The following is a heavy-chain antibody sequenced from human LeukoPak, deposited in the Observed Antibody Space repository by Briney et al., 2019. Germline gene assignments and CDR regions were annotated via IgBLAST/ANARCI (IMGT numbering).Heavy chain of an antibody. CDR1: GFSVSSDY. CDR2: IYSSGST. Sequence: GGSLRLSCAASGFSVSSDYINWFRQAPGKGLEWVSVIYSSGSTYYAGSVEGRFTISRHTSENTLYLHMNNLRPEDTAVYYCASARPDSSRYYYFDFWGQGTLVTVSS. D-gene: IGHD3-22*01. CDR3: ASARPDSSRYYYFDF. J-gene: IGHJ4*02. V-gene: IGHV3-53*04.